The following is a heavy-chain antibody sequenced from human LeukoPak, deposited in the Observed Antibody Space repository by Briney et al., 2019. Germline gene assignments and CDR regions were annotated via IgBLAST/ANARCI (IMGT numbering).Heavy chain of an antibody. CDR2: ISSSGSTI. V-gene: IGHV3-11*01. CDR3: ARDSIVRGNIGNDMDV. CDR1: GFTFSDYY. D-gene: IGHD2-8*01. Sequence: GGSLRLSCAASGFTFSDYYMSWIRQAPGKGLEWFSYISSSGSTIYYADSVKGRFTISRDNAKNSLYLQMNSLRAEDTAVYYCARDSIVRGNIGNDMDVWGKGTTVTVSS. J-gene: IGHJ6*03.